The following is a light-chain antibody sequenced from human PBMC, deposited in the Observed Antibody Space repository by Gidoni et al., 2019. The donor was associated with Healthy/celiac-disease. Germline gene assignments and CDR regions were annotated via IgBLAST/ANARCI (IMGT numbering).Light chain of an antibody. CDR1: NIGSTS. Sequence: SYVLTQPPSVSVAPGKTASITCGGNNIGSTSVHWYQQKPGQAPVLVVYDDSDRPSGIPERFSGSNSGNTATLTISRVEAGDEADYYCQVWDSSSDPHVVFGGGTKLTVL. V-gene: IGLV3-21*03. J-gene: IGLJ2*01. CDR3: QVWDSSSDPHVV. CDR2: DDS.